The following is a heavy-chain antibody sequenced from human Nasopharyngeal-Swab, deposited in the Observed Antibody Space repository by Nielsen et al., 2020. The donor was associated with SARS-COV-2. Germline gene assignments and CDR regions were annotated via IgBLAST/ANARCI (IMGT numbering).Heavy chain of an antibody. D-gene: IGHD6-13*01. J-gene: IGHJ6*02. V-gene: IGHV4-59*01. CDR1: GGSISSYY. CDR3: ARSEIAAGRPYYYYGMDV. CDR2: IYYSGST. Sequence: SETLSLTCTVSGGSISSYYWSWIRQPPGKGLEWIGYIYYSGSTNYNPSLKSRVTISVDTSKNQFSLKLSSVTAADTAVYYCARSEIAAGRPYYYYGMDVWGQGPRSPSP.